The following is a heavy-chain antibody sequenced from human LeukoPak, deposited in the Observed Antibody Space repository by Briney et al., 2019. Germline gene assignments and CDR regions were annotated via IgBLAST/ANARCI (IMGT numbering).Heavy chain of an antibody. Sequence: GASVKVSCKASGYTFTNYYMHWVRQAPGQGLEWMGIINPSGGSTSYAQKFQGRVTVTRDMSTNTVYMELSSLRSEDAAVYYCAIMVVAATPGYSDYWGQGTLVTVSS. CDR3: AIMVVAATPGYSDY. CDR1: GYTFTNYY. J-gene: IGHJ4*02. D-gene: IGHD2-15*01. CDR2: INPSGGST. V-gene: IGHV1-46*01.